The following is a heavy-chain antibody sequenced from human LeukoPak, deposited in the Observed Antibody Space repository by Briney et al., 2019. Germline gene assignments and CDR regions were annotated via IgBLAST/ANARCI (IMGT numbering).Heavy chain of an antibody. CDR2: IIPILGIA. CDR3: ARDTKDLGFDP. D-gene: IGHD3-3*01. CDR1: GGTFSSYT. Sequence: SVKVSCKASGGTFSSYTISWVRQAPGQGLEWMGRIIPILGIANYAQKFQSRVTITADKSTSTAYMELSSLRSEDTAVYYCARDTKDLGFDPWGQGTLVTVSS. J-gene: IGHJ5*02. V-gene: IGHV1-69*04.